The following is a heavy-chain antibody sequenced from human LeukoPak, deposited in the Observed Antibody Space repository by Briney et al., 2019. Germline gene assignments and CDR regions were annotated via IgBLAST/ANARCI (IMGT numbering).Heavy chain of an antibody. D-gene: IGHD6-6*01. Sequence: PGGSLRLSCSASGFTFSMSAMYWVRQAPGRGLQYVSAITYNGGSTYYADSVKGRFTISRDNSKNTLYLQMSSLRAEDTAVYYCVKDRPGESDFWGQGTLVTVSS. J-gene: IGHJ4*02. CDR1: GFTFSMSA. V-gene: IGHV3-64D*06. CDR3: VKDRPGESDF. CDR2: ITYNGGST.